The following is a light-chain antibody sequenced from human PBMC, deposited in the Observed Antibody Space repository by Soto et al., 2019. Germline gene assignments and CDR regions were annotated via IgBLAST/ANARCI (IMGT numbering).Light chain of an antibody. CDR3: QQSNSTPLT. J-gene: IGKJ4*01. CDR2: AAS. CDR1: QSISIY. Sequence: DIQMTQSPSSLSASVGDRVTITCRASQSISIYLNWYQQKPGKAPNLLIYAASSLQSGVPSRFSGRGSGTDFTLTISSLQPEDFATYYCQQSNSTPLTFGGGTRVEIK. V-gene: IGKV1-39*01.